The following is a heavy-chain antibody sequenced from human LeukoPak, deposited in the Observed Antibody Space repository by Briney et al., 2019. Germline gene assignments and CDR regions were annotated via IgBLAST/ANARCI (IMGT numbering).Heavy chain of an antibody. V-gene: IGHV1-2*06. J-gene: IGHJ4*02. CDR3: ARDVGGNSVGTRYFDN. CDR1: GYTFTGHY. D-gene: IGHD1-1*01. CDR2: INSNSGGA. Sequence: GASVNVSCKASGYTFTGHYIHWVRQAPGQGLEWMGRINSNSGGANYAPKFQGRVTMTRDTSINTASMELNRLTSDDTAVYYCARDVGGNSVGTRYFDNWGQGTLVTVSS.